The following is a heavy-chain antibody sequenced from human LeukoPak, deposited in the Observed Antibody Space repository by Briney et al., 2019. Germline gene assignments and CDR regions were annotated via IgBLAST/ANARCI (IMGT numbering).Heavy chain of an antibody. V-gene: IGHV3-23*01. Sequence: GGSLRLSYAASGFTFSSYAMSWVRQAPGKGLVGVSAISGSGGSIYYADSVKGRFTISRDNSKNTLYLQMNSLRAEDTAVYYCAKGAQEDIVVVVAANHAFDIWGQGTMVTVSS. CDR1: GFTFSSYA. CDR2: ISGSGGSI. J-gene: IGHJ3*02. CDR3: AKGAQEDIVVVVAANHAFDI. D-gene: IGHD2-15*01.